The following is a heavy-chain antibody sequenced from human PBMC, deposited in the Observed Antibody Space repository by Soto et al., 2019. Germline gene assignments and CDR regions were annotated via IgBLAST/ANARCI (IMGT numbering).Heavy chain of an antibody. D-gene: IGHD2-21*02. V-gene: IGHV1-69*01. Sequence: GASVKVSSKASGGTYSSYAISWLRQAPGQGLEWMGGIIPIFGTANYAQKFQGRVTITADESTSTAYMELSSLRSEDTAVYYCARDRGLYCGGDCSIAFDYWGQGTLVTVSS. CDR3: ARDRGLYCGGDCSIAFDY. CDR2: IIPIFGTA. CDR1: GGTYSSYA. J-gene: IGHJ4*02.